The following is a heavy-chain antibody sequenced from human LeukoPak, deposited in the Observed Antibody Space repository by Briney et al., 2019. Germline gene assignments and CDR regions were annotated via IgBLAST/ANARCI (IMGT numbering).Heavy chain of an antibody. Sequence: SETLSLTCTVSGGSISSYYWSWIRQPPGKGLEWIGYIYYSGSTDYNPSLKSRVTISVDTSKNQFSLKLSSVTAADTAVYYCARGWRRYAFDIWGQGTMVTVSS. CDR2: IYYSGST. V-gene: IGHV4-59*01. CDR3: ARGWRRYAFDI. CDR1: GGSISSYY. D-gene: IGHD2-15*01. J-gene: IGHJ3*02.